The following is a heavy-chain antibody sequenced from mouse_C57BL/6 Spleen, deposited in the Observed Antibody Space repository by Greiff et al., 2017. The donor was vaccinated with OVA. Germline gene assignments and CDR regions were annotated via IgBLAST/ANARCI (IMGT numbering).Heavy chain of an antibody. CDR1: GYTFTSYW. V-gene: IGHV1-64*01. Sequence: QVQLQQPGAELVKPGASVKLSCKASGYTFTSYWMHWVKQRPGQGLEWIGMIHPNSGSTNYNEKFKSKATLTVANSSSTAYMQLSSLTSEDSAVYYCARRGYGKDYAMDYWGQGTSVTVSS. CDR3: ARRGYGKDYAMDY. CDR2: IHPNSGST. J-gene: IGHJ4*01. D-gene: IGHD1-1*01.